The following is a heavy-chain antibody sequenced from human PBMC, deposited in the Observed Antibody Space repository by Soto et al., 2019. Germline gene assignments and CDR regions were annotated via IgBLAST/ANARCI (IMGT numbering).Heavy chain of an antibody. D-gene: IGHD6-6*01. CDR3: ARRARADYYYMDV. V-gene: IGHV3-64*01. CDR1: GFTFSSDA. CDR2: ISSNGIGT. Sequence: EVQLVESGGGLAQPGGSLRLSCAASGFTFSSDAMDWVRQAPGKGLEYVSGISSNGIGTYYASSVKGRFTISRDNSRDTVDLQMDSLRPEDMAVYYCARRARADYYYMDVWGKGTTVTVS. J-gene: IGHJ6*03.